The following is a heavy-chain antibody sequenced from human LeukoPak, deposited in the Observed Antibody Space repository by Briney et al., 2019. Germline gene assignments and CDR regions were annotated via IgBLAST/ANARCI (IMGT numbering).Heavy chain of an antibody. CDR2: ISWNSGSI. D-gene: IGHD6-25*01. CDR1: GFTFDDYA. Sequence: GGSLRLSCAASGFTFDDYAMHWVRHAPGKGLEWVSGISWNSGSIGYADSVKGRFTISRDDAKNSLYLQMNSLRAEDMALYYCAKDIGFWLDSSGGHWYFDLWGRGTLVTVSS. CDR3: AKDIGFWLDSSGGHWYFDL. J-gene: IGHJ2*01. V-gene: IGHV3-9*03.